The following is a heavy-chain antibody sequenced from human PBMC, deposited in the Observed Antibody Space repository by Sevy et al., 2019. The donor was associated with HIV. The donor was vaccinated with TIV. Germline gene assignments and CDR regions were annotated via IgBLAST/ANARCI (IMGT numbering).Heavy chain of an antibody. CDR3: ARDSWGGMDGSGSRNHAFDI. D-gene: IGHD3-10*01. CDR1: GFTFSSYS. CDR2: ISSSSSYI. V-gene: IGHV3-21*01. J-gene: IGHJ3*02. Sequence: GESLKISCAASGFTFSSYSMNWVRQAPGKGLEWVSSISSSSSYIYYADSVKGRFTISRDNAKNSLYLQMNSLRAEDTAVYYCARDSWGGMDGSGSRNHAFDIWGQGTMVTVSS.